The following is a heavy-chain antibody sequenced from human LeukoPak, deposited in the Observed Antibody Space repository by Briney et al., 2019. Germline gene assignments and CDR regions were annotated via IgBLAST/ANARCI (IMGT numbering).Heavy chain of an antibody. CDR2: INHSGST. Sequence: SEALSLTCAVYGGSFSGYYWNWIRQPPGKGLEWIGEINHSGSTNYNPSLKGRVTISVDTSKNQFSLKLSSVTAADTAVYYCARGEMATITAFDYWGQGTLSPSPQ. V-gene: IGHV4-34*01. D-gene: IGHD5-24*01. CDR3: ARGEMATITAFDY. CDR1: GGSFSGYY. J-gene: IGHJ4*02.